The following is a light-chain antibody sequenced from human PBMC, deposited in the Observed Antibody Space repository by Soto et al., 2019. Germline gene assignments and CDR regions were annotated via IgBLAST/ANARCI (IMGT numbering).Light chain of an antibody. Sequence: DIQMTQSPSSLSASVGDRVTITCQASQDITNYLNWYQQKPGQAPKLLIYDVFNLQTGVPPRFSGSGSGTHFTFTIISLQPEDIATYYCQQYDNLPLTFGGGTQVEIK. CDR3: QQYDNLPLT. J-gene: IGKJ4*01. V-gene: IGKV1-33*01. CDR2: DVF. CDR1: QDITNY.